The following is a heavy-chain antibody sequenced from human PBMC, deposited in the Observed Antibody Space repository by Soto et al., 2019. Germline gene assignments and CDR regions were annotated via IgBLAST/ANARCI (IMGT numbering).Heavy chain of an antibody. CDR1: GDSMSSSNYH. Sequence: SEALSLTCTVSGDSMSSSNYHWGWIRQPPGKGLEWIGSIYYSGSTYYNPALKSRVTISIDTSKNQFSLKLTSVTAADTSVYYCARLGWVANFEVARHFDYWGLGVLVTVSS. D-gene: IGHD3-3*01. CDR3: ARLGWVANFEVARHFDY. J-gene: IGHJ4*02. V-gene: IGHV4-39*01. CDR2: IYYSGST.